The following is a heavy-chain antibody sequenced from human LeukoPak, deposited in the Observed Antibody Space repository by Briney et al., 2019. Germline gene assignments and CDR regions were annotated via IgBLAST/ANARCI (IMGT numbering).Heavy chain of an antibody. J-gene: IGHJ4*02. CDR1: GFTFRTYA. CDR3: ARPSSGWYLFEY. CDR2: MSGSGAST. Sequence: GGSLRLSCATSGFTFRTYAMSWVRQAPGKGLEWVSTMSGSGASTNYADSVRGRFTISRDNSKNTLYLQMNSLRAEDTAIYYCARPSSGWYLFEYWGQGTLVTVSP. V-gene: IGHV3-23*01. D-gene: IGHD6-19*01.